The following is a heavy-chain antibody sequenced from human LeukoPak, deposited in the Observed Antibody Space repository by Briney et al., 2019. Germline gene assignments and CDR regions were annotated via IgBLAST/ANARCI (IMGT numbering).Heavy chain of an antibody. Sequence: PSETLSLTCTVSGGSISSYYWSWTRQPAGKGLEWIGRIYTSGSTNYNASLKSRVSMSVDTSKNQFSLKLSSVTAADTAVFYCARENSGSYREFDYWGQGTLVTVS. V-gene: IGHV4-4*07. D-gene: IGHD1-26*01. CDR1: GGSISSYY. J-gene: IGHJ4*02. CDR3: ARENSGSYREFDY. CDR2: IYTSGST.